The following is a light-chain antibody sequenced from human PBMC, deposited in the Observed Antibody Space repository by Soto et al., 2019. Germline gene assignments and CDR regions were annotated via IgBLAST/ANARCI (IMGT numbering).Light chain of an antibody. J-gene: IGKJ1*01. CDR1: QSVSSS. Sequence: EIVLTQSPATLSLSPGERATLSCRASQSVSSSLAWYQQKPGQAPRLLIYDASNRATGIPVRFSGSGSGTDFTLTISSLEPEDFAVYYCQQRSNWPPSWTFGQGTKVEI. CDR3: QQRSNWPPSWT. V-gene: IGKV3-11*01. CDR2: DAS.